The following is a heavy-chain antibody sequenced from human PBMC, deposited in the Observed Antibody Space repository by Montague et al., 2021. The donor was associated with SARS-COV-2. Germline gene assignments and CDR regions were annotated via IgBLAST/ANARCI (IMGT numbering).Heavy chain of an antibody. CDR3: AATDYFASGNYDF. V-gene: IGHV4-59*08. Sequence: SGTTKYNPALKSRVAISLETSKNQFSLKLNSVTAADKAAYYCAATDYFASGNYDFWGQGTWVTV. D-gene: IGHD3-10*01. CDR2: SGTT. J-gene: IGHJ4*02.